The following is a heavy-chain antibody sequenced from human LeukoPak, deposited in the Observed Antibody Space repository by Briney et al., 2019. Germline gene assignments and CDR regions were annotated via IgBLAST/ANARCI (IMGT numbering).Heavy chain of an antibody. Sequence: SETLSLTCTVSGDSISSGSFLWGCIRQSPGKGLEWIGSISYSGSTYYNPSLKSRVTVSIDTSKNQFSLKMTSATAADTAVYYCARWVGNRNWFDPWAQGTLVTVSS. CDR3: ARWVGNRNWFDP. CDR1: GDSISSGSFL. J-gene: IGHJ5*02. D-gene: IGHD1-26*01. V-gene: IGHV4-39*07. CDR2: ISYSGST.